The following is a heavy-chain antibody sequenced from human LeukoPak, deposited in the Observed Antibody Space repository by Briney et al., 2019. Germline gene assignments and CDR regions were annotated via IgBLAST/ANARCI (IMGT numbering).Heavy chain of an antibody. V-gene: IGHV3-30*04. Sequence: GRSLRLSCAVSGFTFSSYAMHWVRQAPGKGLEWVAVISHDGSNKYSADSVKGRFTISRDNSKDTLYLQMNSLRAEDTAVYYCAKDIVVVPETSFDYWGQGTLVTVSS. CDR2: ISHDGSNK. D-gene: IGHD2-2*01. J-gene: IGHJ4*02. CDR1: GFTFSSYA. CDR3: AKDIVVVPETSFDY.